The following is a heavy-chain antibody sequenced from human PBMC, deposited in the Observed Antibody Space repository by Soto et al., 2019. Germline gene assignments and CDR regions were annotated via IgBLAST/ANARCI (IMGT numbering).Heavy chain of an antibody. Sequence: PWGSLRLSCTVSGFAFNNYGINLFRHSPGKGLEWVSSISKSDYTYYSDSVKGRFTISRDNAKNSVSLQMNTLRVEDTAVYYCAREDSIIIPAVSDFWGQGTLVTVS. CDR3: AREDSIIIPAVSDF. J-gene: IGHJ4*02. V-gene: IGHV3-21*01. D-gene: IGHD2-2*01. CDR1: GFAFNNYG. CDR2: ISKSDYT.